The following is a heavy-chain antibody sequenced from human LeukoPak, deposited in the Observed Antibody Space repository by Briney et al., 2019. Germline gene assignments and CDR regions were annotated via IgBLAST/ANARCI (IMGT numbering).Heavy chain of an antibody. D-gene: IGHD2-2*01. V-gene: IGHV4-59*01. CDR1: GGSISNYY. Sequence: SETLSLTCTVSGGSISNYYWSWIRQPPGKGLEWIGYIYYSGSTNYNPSLKSRVTISVDTSKNQFSLKLSSVTAADTAVYYCARDSDVVVPAAFAFDIWGQGTMVTVSS. J-gene: IGHJ3*02. CDR3: ARDSDVVVPAAFAFDI. CDR2: IYYSGST.